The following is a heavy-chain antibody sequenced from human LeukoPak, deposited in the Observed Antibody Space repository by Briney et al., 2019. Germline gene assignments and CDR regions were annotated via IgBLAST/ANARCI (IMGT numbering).Heavy chain of an antibody. Sequence: SETLSLACAVYGGSFSGTFCSSVRQPPGRGLEWIGETHPSGIPNYTPSPKGRLSISIATSKNQFSRSLPSVTAADTAVFYFSRGYDNEKIAYWGQGTLVTVSS. D-gene: IGHD3-22*01. V-gene: IGHV4-34*01. CDR3: SRGYDNEKIAY. CDR2: THPSGIP. CDR1: GGSFSGTF. J-gene: IGHJ4*02.